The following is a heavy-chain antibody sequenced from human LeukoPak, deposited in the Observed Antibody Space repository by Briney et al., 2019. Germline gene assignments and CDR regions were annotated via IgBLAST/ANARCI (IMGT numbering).Heavy chain of an antibody. D-gene: IGHD1-26*01. CDR2: VNDNGAAT. V-gene: IGHV3-23*01. CDR1: GFTFSNYA. J-gene: IGHJ4*02. CDR3: AKDLRPYTSASVY. Sequence: GGSLRLSCAASGFTFSNYAMSWVRQAPGKGLKWVATVNDNGAATYYADSVKGRFTISRDNSKNTLYLQMNSLRVEDTAVYYCAKDLRPYTSASVYCGQGTLVTVSS.